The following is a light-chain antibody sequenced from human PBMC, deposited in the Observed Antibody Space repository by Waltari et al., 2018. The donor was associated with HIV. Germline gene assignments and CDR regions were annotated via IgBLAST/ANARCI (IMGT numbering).Light chain of an antibody. Sequence: SSELTQDPAVSVALGQTVRITCQGDSLRSYYASWYQQKPGQAHVLVIYNNNNRPSGIPDRFSGSSSGNTASLTITGAQAEDEADYYCNSRDSSGKHHWVFGGGTKLTVL. CDR1: SLRSYY. J-gene: IGLJ3*02. CDR2: NNN. V-gene: IGLV3-19*01. CDR3: NSRDSSGKHHWV.